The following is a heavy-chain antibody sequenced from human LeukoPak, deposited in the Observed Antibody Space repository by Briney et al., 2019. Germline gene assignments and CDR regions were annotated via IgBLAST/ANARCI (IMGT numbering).Heavy chain of an antibody. CDR3: ARSAGGLQWDYYYFDY. J-gene: IGHJ4*02. CDR2: ISSSSSYI. Sequence: GGSLRLSCAASGFTFSSYSMNWVRQAPGKGLEWVSSISSSSSYIYYADSVKGRFTISRDNAKNSLYLQMNSLRAEDTAVYYCARSAGGLQWDYYYFDYWGQGTLVTVSS. CDR1: GFTFSSYS. D-gene: IGHD4-11*01. V-gene: IGHV3-21*01.